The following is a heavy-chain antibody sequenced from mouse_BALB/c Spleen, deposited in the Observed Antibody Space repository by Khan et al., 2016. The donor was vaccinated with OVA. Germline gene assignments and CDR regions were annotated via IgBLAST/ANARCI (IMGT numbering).Heavy chain of an antibody. CDR3: TKPPHCSYVLVY. Sequence: QVQLKESGPELMKPGETVKISCKASGYTFTNYGMNWVKQAPGKALKWMGWISPYTGEPTYADDFKGRFAISLDTSSSTAYLQINNLTNEDTATYYCTKPPHCSYVLVYWGQGTSVTVSS. CDR1: GYTFTNYG. V-gene: IGHV9-3-1*01. CDR2: ISPYTGEP. J-gene: IGHJ4*01.